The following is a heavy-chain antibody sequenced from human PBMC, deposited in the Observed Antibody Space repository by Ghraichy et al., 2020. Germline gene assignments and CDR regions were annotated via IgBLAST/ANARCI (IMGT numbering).Heavy chain of an antibody. CDR3: ASPVSSNDAFDI. V-gene: IGHV3-33*01. Sequence: GGSLRLSCAASGFTFSSYGMHWVRQAPGKGLEWVAVIWYDGSNKYYADSVKGRFTISRDNSKNTLYLQMNSLRAEDTAVYYCASPVSSNDAFDIWGQGTMVTVSS. CDR2: IWYDGSNK. CDR1: GFTFSSYG. D-gene: IGHD3-16*02. J-gene: IGHJ3*02.